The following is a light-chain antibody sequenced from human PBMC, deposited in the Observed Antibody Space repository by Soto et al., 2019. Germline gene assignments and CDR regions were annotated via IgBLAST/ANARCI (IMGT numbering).Light chain of an antibody. CDR2: YAS. CDR1: QSVNSN. Sequence: EIVTTQSPATLSVSPAGRGTLSCRASQSVNSNLAWYQQKPGQAPRLLIYYASTRATGIPARFSGSGSGTEFTLTISSLQSEDFAVYYCQQYNNWLTFGGGTKVEIK. J-gene: IGKJ4*01. V-gene: IGKV3-15*01. CDR3: QQYNNWLT.